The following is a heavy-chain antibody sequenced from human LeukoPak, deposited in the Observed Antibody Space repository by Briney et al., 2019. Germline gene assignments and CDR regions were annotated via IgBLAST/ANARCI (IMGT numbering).Heavy chain of an antibody. J-gene: IGHJ3*02. CDR1: AFTFSDYY. V-gene: IGHV3-11*03. CDR3: ARFYGLGTWNDAFDI. Sequence: GGSLRLSCAASAFTFSDYYMSWIRQAPGKGLEWVSYISTGSHYTNYADSVKGRFTISRDDARDSLFLQINSLRAEDMAVYYCARFYGLGTWNDAFDIWGQGTMVTVSS. CDR2: ISTGSHYT. D-gene: IGHD3-10*01.